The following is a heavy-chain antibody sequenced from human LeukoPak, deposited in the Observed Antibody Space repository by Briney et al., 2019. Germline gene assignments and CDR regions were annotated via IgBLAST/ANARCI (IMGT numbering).Heavy chain of an antibody. CDR1: GFTFSSYG. J-gene: IGHJ3*02. D-gene: IGHD3-22*01. CDR3: AKEVYYFDTSGLYSFAFDI. V-gene: IGHV3-33*06. Sequence: GGSLRLSCAASGFTFSSYGMHWVRQAPGKGLEWVAIIWYDGNNKYYADSVKGRFTISRDNSKNTLYLQMNSLRVEDTAVYYCAKEVYYFDTSGLYSFAFDIWGQGTMVTVPS. CDR2: IWYDGNNK.